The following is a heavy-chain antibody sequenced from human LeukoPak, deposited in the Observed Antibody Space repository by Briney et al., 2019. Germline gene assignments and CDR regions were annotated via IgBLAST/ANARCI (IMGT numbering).Heavy chain of an antibody. D-gene: IGHD1-26*01. CDR2: INPNSGGT. V-gene: IGHV1-2*02. CDR1: GYTFTGYY. Sequence: ASVKVSCKASGYTFTGYYMHWVRQAPGQGLERMGWINPNSGGTNYAQNFQGRVTMTRDTSISTAYMELSRLTSDDTAIYYCARDWRGSYFPDFWGQGTLVTVSS. J-gene: IGHJ4*02. CDR3: ARDWRGSYFPDF.